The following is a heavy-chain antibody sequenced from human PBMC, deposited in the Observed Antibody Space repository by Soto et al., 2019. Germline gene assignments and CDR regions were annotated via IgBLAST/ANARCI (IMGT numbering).Heavy chain of an antibody. CDR3: ARDPRTGEEDDAFDI. Sequence: QVQLVESGGGVVQPGRSLRLSCAASGFTFSSYGMHWVRQAPGKGLEWVAVIWYDGSNKYYADSVKGRFTISRDNSKNILYLQMNSLRAEDTAVYYCARDPRTGEEDDAFDIWGQGTMVIVSS. V-gene: IGHV3-33*01. J-gene: IGHJ3*02. CDR1: GFTFSSYG. D-gene: IGHD7-27*01. CDR2: IWYDGSNK.